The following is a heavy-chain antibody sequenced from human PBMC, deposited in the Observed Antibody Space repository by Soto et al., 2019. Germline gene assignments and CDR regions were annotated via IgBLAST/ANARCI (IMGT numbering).Heavy chain of an antibody. CDR3: AREPLVAFDF. D-gene: IGHD2-8*02. CDR2: INAGDGDT. V-gene: IGHV1-3*01. CDR1: GYPFVSYA. J-gene: IGHJ4*02. Sequence: QVQLEQSGAEVKKPGASVKVSCKVSGYPFVSYALHWVRQAPGQSLEWMGWINAGDGDTKYAQKFQGRVIITRDTSARTAYMELSSLTPEDTAVYYCAREPLVAFDFWGQGTLVTVSS.